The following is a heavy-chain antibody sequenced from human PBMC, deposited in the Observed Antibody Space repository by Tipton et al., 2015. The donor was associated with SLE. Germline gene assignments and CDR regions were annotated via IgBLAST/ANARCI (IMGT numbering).Heavy chain of an antibody. J-gene: IGHJ4*02. CDR3: ARDQVGVGDFDF. D-gene: IGHD3-16*01. CDR1: GGSISYYY. Sequence: TLSLTCTVSGGSISYYYWSWIRQAPEKGLEWIGYISHTGSTNYNPSLNSRVTISRDPSKNQFSLKLTSATAADTAVYYCARDQVGVGDFDFWGLGTLVTVSS. CDR2: ISHTGST. V-gene: IGHV4-59*01.